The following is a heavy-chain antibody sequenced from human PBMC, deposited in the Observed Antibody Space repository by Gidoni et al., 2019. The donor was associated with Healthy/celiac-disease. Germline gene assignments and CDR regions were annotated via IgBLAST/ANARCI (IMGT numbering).Heavy chain of an antibody. Sequence: EVQLVESGGGLIQPGGSLRLSCAASGFTVSSNYMSWVRQAPGKGLEWVSVIYSGGSTYYADSVKGRFTISRDNSKNTLYLQMNSLRAEDTAVYYCARDQVAAAGEGMDVWGKGTTVTVSS. D-gene: IGHD6-13*01. CDR1: GFTVSSNY. V-gene: IGHV3-53*01. CDR3: ARDQVAAAGEGMDV. J-gene: IGHJ6*04. CDR2: IYSGGST.